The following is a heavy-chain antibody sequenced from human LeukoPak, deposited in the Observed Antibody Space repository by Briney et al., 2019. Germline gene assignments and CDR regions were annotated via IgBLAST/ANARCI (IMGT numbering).Heavy chain of an antibody. D-gene: IGHD3-22*01. Sequence: ASVKVSCKASGYTFTGYYIHWVRQAPGQGLEWMGWVDPTNSATNYAQKFQGRVTMTTDTSSNTAYMELSWLTSDDSAVYYCARPRSESGGYYYGHWGLGALVTVSS. CDR2: VDPTNSAT. V-gene: IGHV1-2*02. CDR1: GYTFTGYY. CDR3: ARPRSESGGYYYGH. J-gene: IGHJ4*02.